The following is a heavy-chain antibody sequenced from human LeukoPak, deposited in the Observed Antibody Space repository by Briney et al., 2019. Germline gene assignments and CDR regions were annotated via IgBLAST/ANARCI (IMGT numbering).Heavy chain of an antibody. Sequence: SETLSLTCTVSGGSISSYYWNWIRQPPGKGLEWIGYIYYSGSTNYNPSLKSRVTISVDTSKNQFSLQLSSVTAADTAVYYCARENVDIVPTMPLYFDYWGQGTLVTVSS. V-gene: IGHV4-59*01. J-gene: IGHJ4*02. D-gene: IGHD5-12*01. CDR3: ARENVDIVPTMPLYFDY. CDR1: GGSISSYY. CDR2: IYYSGST.